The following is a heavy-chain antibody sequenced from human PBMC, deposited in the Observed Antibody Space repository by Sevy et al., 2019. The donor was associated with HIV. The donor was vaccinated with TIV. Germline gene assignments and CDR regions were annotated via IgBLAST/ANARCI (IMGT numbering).Heavy chain of an antibody. J-gene: IGHJ6*02. Sequence: GGSLRLSCVASGFTFSSFEMNWVHQAPGKGLEWVSSISTSGSNRDYADSLKGRVTISRDNAKKSLYLQMNSLRAEDTAIYFCAKRGGQYDLGMDVWGQGTTVTVSS. CDR2: ISTSGSNR. V-gene: IGHV3-48*03. CDR3: AKRGGQYDLGMDV. CDR1: GFTFSSFE. D-gene: IGHD1-1*01.